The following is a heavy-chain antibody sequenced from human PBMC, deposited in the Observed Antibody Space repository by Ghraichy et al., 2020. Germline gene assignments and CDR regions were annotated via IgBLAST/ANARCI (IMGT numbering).Heavy chain of an antibody. D-gene: IGHD3-10*01. CDR1: GGTFSSYA. Sequence: SVKVSCKASGGTFSSYAISWVRQAPGQGLEWMGRIIPILGIANYAQKFQGRVTITADKSTSTAYMELSSLRSEDTAVYYCAVVLLWFGELFHYYYYYGMDVWGQGTTVTVSS. CDR3: AVVLLWFGELFHYYYYYGMDV. V-gene: IGHV1-69*04. CDR2: IIPILGIA. J-gene: IGHJ6*02.